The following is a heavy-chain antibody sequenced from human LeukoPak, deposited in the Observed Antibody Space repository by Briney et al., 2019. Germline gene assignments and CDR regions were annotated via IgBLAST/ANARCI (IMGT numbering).Heavy chain of an antibody. D-gene: IGHD3-22*01. CDR3: AKDYSYDSSGFTEDYFDY. CDR1: GFTFSSYG. Sequence: GGSLRLSCAASGFTFSSYGMHWVRQAPGKGLEWVAFIRYDGSNKYYADSVKGRFTISRDNSKNTLYLQMNTLRAEDTAVYYCAKDYSYDSSGFTEDYFDYWGQGALVTVSS. V-gene: IGHV3-30*02. J-gene: IGHJ4*02. CDR2: IRYDGSNK.